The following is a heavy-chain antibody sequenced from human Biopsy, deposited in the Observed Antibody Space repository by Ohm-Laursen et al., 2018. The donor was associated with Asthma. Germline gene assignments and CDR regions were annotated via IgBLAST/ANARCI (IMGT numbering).Heavy chain of an antibody. D-gene: IGHD3-22*01. J-gene: IGHJ4*02. CDR1: GGTFSNFA. V-gene: IGHV1-69*13. CDR2: IMTVFGTT. CDR3: ARSYDTDSYPVLVLDY. Sequence: ASVKVSCKAPGGTFSNFAISWVRQAPGQGLEWLGGIMTVFGTTNYAQKFQGRVTITADESTSTTYMELSRLRSEDTAVYHCARSYDTDSYPVLVLDYWGQGTLVTVSS.